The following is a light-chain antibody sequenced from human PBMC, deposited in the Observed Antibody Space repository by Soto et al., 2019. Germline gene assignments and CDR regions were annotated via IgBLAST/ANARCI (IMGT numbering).Light chain of an antibody. V-gene: IGKV1-39*01. J-gene: IGKJ1*01. CDR2: AAS. CDR1: QTIMTY. Sequence: DIQMTQSPSSLYACVGDEVTVTCRASQTIMTYLNWYQLKPGKPPRLLIYAASSLQSGVPSRFSGSGSGTDFTLTISSLQPEDFATYSCQQSYNSPQTFGRGTKVDIK. CDR3: QQSYNSPQT.